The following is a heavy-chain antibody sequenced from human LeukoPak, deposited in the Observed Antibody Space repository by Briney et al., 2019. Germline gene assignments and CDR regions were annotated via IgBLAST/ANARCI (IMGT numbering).Heavy chain of an antibody. V-gene: IGHV3-23*01. J-gene: IGHJ4*02. CDR3: AKAPGATHFDY. Sequence: GGSLRLSCAASGFTFSSYAMSWVRQPPGKGLEWVSVISGSVGSTYYADSVKGRFTISRDNSENTLYLQMNSLSAEDTAVYYCAKAPGATHFDYWGQGTLVTVSS. CDR2: ISGSVGST. D-gene: IGHD1-26*01. CDR1: GFTFSSYA.